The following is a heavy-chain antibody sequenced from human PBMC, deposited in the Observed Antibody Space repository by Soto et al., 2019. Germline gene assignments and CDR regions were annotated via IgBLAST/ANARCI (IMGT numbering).Heavy chain of an antibody. J-gene: IGHJ6*02. D-gene: IGHD3-16*01. CDR2: LHHDGTT. CDR1: GGPITTTTW. Sequence: QVQLQESRRGLVKPSETLSLTCAVSGGPITTTTWWAWVRLPPGKGLEWIGELHHDGTTNYNPSLESRITMSLDKSNNHFSLKLTSVTAADTAIYYCATQTISYTWGVWGRGTTVTVSS. CDR3: ATQTISYTWGV. V-gene: IGHV4-4*02.